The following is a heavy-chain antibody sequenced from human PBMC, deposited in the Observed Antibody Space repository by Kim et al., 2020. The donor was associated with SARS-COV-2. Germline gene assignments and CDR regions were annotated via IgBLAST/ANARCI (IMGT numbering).Heavy chain of an antibody. J-gene: IGHJ4*02. CDR3: SRRDGYNLGFDY. Sequence: NYAQKLQGRVTMTTDASTSTAYMELRSLRSDETAVYYCSRRDGYNLGFDYWGQRTLVTVSS. D-gene: IGHD5-12*01. V-gene: IGHV1-18*01.